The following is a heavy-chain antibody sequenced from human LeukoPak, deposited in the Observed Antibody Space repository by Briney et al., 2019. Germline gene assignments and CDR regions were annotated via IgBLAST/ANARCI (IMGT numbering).Heavy chain of an antibody. D-gene: IGHD3-10*02. CDR1: GGSVSSGSYY. Sequence: KPSETLSLTCTVSGGSVSSGSYYWSWIRQPPGKRLEWIGYIYYSGSTNYNPSLEGRVTISVDTSKNQFSLKLSSVTAADTAVYYCARDVRAVAGNYYFDYWGQGTLVTVSS. J-gene: IGHJ4*02. CDR3: ARDVRAVAGNYYFDY. V-gene: IGHV4-61*01. CDR2: IYYSGST.